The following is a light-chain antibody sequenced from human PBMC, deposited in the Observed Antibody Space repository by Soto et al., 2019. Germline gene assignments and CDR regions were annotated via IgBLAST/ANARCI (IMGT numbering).Light chain of an antibody. CDR1: SSDVGNYNY. CDR2: DVS. Sequence: QSDLTQPRSGSGSPGQSVTISCTGTSSDVGNYNYVSWWQQHPGKAPKLMIYDVSKRPSGVPDRFSGSKSGNTASLTISGLQAEDEADYYCCSYAGSFTYVFGTGTKVTVL. V-gene: IGLV2-11*01. CDR3: CSYAGSFTYV. J-gene: IGLJ1*01.